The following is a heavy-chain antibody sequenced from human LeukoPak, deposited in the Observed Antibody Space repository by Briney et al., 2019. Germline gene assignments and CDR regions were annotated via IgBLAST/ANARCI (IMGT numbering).Heavy chain of an antibody. D-gene: IGHD3-9*01. CDR2: INPNSGGT. CDR3: AREIDILTVPTSDYYGMDV. J-gene: IGHJ6*02. Sequence: ASVKVSCKASGYTFTGYYMHWVRQAPGQGLEWMGWINPNSGGTNYAQKFQGWVTMTRDTSISTAYMELSRLRSDDTAVYYCAREIDILTVPTSDYYGMDVWGQGTTVTVSS. CDR1: GYTFTGYY. V-gene: IGHV1-2*04.